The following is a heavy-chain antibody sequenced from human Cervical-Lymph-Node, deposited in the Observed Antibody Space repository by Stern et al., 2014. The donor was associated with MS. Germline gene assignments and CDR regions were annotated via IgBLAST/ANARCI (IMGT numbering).Heavy chain of an antibody. D-gene: IGHD4-17*01. Sequence: VQLVQSGGGLVKPGGSLRLSCAASGFTFSSYTMNWVRQAPGQGLEWVSSISSRSSYIYYADSVKDRFTITRDNAKNSLYLQMNSLRAEDTAVYYCARDRLMTTVTTGAFDIWGQGTMVTVSS. CDR1: GFTFSSYT. CDR3: ARDRLMTTVTTGAFDI. CDR2: ISSRSSYI. J-gene: IGHJ3*02. V-gene: IGHV3-21*01.